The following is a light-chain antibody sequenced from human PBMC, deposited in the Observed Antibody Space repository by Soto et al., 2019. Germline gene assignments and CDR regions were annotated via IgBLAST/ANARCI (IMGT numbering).Light chain of an antibody. J-gene: IGLJ3*02. Sequence: QSALTQPASVSGSPGQSITISCTGTSSDVGAYDYVSWYQQHPGKAPKFMLYEVSNRPSGLSNRFSGSKSGNTASLTISGLQAEDEADYYCSSYTSSSTHWVFGGGTKVTVL. CDR3: SSYTSSSTHWV. V-gene: IGLV2-14*01. CDR1: SSDVGAYDY. CDR2: EVS.